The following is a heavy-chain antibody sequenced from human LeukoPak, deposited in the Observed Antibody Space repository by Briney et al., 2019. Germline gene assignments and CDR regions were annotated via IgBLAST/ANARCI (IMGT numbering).Heavy chain of an antibody. CDR2: ISYSGST. CDR3: VRERSFFGENY. D-gene: IGHD3-10*01. Sequence: SETLSLTCTVSGDSIITSRYYWAWIRQPPGKGLEWIGSISYSGSTNYDPSLKSRATISVDTSKNQFSLQLSSVTAADTAFYYCVRERSFFGENYWGQGTLVTVSS. J-gene: IGHJ4*02. CDR1: GDSIITSRYY. V-gene: IGHV4-39*02.